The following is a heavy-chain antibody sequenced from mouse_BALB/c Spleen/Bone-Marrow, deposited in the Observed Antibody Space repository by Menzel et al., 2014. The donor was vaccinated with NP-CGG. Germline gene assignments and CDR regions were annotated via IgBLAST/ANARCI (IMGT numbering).Heavy chain of an antibody. CDR3: ARDDYDGYFDY. CDR2: MWAGGYI. Sequence: VQLVESGPGLVAPSQSLSITCTVSGLSLTRYGVHWVRQPPGKGLEWLGVMWAGGYINYNSALMSRLSISKDNSKSQVFLKMNSLQTDDTAMYFCARDDYDGYFDYWGQGTTLTVSS. CDR1: GLSLTRYG. V-gene: IGHV2-9*02. D-gene: IGHD2-4*01. J-gene: IGHJ2*01.